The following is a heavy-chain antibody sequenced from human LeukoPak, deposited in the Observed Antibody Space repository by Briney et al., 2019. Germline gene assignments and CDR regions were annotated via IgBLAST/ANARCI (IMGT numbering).Heavy chain of an antibody. V-gene: IGHV3-53*05. Sequence: PGGSLRLSCAVSGFTVSDNYMSWVRQAPGKGLEWVSLIYSGDTTLYADSVKGRFTISRDNSKNTLYLQMNSLGPEDTAMYYCAKVRVVFNWNYAYYFDYWGQGTLVTVSS. CDR1: GFTVSDNY. J-gene: IGHJ4*02. CDR3: AKVRVVFNWNYAYYFDY. CDR2: IYSGDTT. D-gene: IGHD1-7*01.